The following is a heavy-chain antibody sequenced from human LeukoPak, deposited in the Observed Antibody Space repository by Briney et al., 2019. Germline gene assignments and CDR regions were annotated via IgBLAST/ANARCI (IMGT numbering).Heavy chain of an antibody. CDR2: IYYSGST. Sequence: SETLSLTCAVSGYSISSSNWWGWIRQPPGKGLEWIGYIYYSGSTNYNPSLKSRVTMSVDTSRHQFSLKLSSVTAADTAVYYCARGAGSGSYYTTESRYNWFDPWGQGTLVTVSS. V-gene: IGHV4-28*03. J-gene: IGHJ5*02. CDR1: GYSISSSNW. D-gene: IGHD3-10*01. CDR3: ARGAGSGSYYTTESRYNWFDP.